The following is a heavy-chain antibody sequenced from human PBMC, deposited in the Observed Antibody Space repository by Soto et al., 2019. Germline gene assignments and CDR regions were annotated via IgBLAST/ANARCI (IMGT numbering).Heavy chain of an antibody. J-gene: IGHJ4*02. V-gene: IGHV3-48*02. CDR1: GFTFWNWN. CDR2: ISSSSDTV. Sequence: PGGSMSLSCAASGFTFWNWNMNWVRQAPGKGLEWISYISSSSDTVYYAGSVKGRFTISRDNAKNSLYLQMNSLRDEDTAVYYCARAPYSSNWAVDYWGQGTLVTVPS. D-gene: IGHD6-13*01. CDR3: ARAPYSSNWAVDY.